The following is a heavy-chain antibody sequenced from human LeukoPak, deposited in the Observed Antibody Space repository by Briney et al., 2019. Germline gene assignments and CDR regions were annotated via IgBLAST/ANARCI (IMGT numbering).Heavy chain of an antibody. CDR3: ASTRGYSGYDYNDH. D-gene: IGHD5-12*01. V-gene: IGHV3-33*01. CDR1: GFTFSSQG. J-gene: IGHJ4*02. Sequence: PGGSLRLSCAASGFTFSSQGMHWVRQAPGKGLEWVALMWYDGSKTYYADSVKGRFTISRDNSKNTLYLQMNSLRAEDTAVYYCASTRGYSGYDYNDHWGQGTLVTVSS. CDR2: MWYDGSKT.